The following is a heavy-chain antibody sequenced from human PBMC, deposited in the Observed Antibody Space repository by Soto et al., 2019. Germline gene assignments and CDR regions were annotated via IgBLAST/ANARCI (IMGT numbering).Heavy chain of an antibody. CDR1: GFTFTNAW. Sequence: EVQLVESGGGLVEPGGSLRLSCAASGFTFTNAWLNWVRQAPGKGLEWXGRIKSKNDGGTTDYAAPVKGRFXISRDDSXXXXXXXXXXXXXXXXXXXXXXXXXXXXXAYAFDYWGQGTLVTVSS. CDR2: IKSKNDGGTT. CDR3: XXXXXXXXAYAFDY. V-gene: IGHV3-15*07. J-gene: IGHJ4*02.